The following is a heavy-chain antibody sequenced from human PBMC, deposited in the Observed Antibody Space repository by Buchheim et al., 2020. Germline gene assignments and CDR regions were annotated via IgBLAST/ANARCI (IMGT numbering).Heavy chain of an antibody. CDR2: IYINGRT. V-gene: IGHV4-61*02. CDR1: GDSITSDDYY. Sequence: QAQLQESGPGLVKPSQTLSLTCTVSGDSITSDDYYWTWIRQPAGKGLEWIGRIYINGRTSYSPSLKSRVTISLDTSKNQFSLKLSSTTAADTAVYYCARDRTGLGWFDPWGQGTL. D-gene: IGHD3/OR15-3a*01. J-gene: IGHJ5*02. CDR3: ARDRTGLGWFDP.